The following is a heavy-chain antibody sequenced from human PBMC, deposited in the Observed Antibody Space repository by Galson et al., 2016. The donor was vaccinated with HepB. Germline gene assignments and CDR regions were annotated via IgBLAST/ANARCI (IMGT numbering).Heavy chain of an antibody. J-gene: IGHJ6*02. CDR1: GFTFRSYW. Sequence: SLRLSCAASGFTFRSYWMSWVRQAPGKGLEWVANINQDGSEKYSMDSVKGRFTISRDNGKNSLYLQMSSLRVEDAGVYYCARRLDTQRRIAGWGWGMDVWGQGTTVTVS. V-gene: IGHV3-7*01. CDR3: ARRLDTQRRIAGWGWGMDV. D-gene: IGHD6-19*01. CDR2: INQDGSEK.